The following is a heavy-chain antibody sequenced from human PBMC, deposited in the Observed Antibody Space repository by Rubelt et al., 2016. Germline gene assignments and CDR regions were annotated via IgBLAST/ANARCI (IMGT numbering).Heavy chain of an antibody. Sequence: QVQLQESGPGLVKPSETLSLTCTVSGGSISSYYWSWIRQPPGKGLEWIGYIYYSGSTNYNPSLKSRVTISVDTSKNQFSLKLSSVTAADTAVYYCARLEGSGWYYFDYWGQGTLVTVSS. CDR1: GGSISSYY. V-gene: IGHV4-59*08. CDR3: ARLEGSGWYYFDY. CDR2: IYYSGST. D-gene: IGHD6-19*01. J-gene: IGHJ4*02.